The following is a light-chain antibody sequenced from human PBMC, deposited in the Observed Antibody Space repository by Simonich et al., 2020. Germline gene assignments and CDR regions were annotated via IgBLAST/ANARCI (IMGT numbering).Light chain of an antibody. CDR1: QGISSY. CDR3: LQDYNYPV. V-gene: IGKV1-9*01. Sequence: DIQLTQSPSFLSASVGDRVTITCRASQGISSYLAWYQQKPGKAPKLLIYAASTLQSGVPSRFSGSGSGTEFTLTISSLQPEDFATYYCLQDYNYPVFGPGTKVDIK. J-gene: IGKJ3*01. CDR2: AAS.